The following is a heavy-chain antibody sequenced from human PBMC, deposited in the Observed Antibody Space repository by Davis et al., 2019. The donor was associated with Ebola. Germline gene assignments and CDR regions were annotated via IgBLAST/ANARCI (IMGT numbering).Heavy chain of an antibody. V-gene: IGHV4-4*07. Sequence: GSLRLSCSVSDGSMSSFYWSWIRQPAGKGLEWIGRIYPSGSTDYNPSLKSRVTMSVDTSKNQFSLKLSSVTAADTAVYYCAVYTTGYSYFDYWGQGTLVTVSS. CDR1: DGSMSSFY. CDR3: AVYTTGYSYFDY. J-gene: IGHJ4*02. D-gene: IGHD2-15*01. CDR2: IYPSGST.